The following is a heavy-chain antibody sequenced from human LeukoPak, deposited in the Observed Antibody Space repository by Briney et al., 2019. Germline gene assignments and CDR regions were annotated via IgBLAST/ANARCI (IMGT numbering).Heavy chain of an antibody. D-gene: IGHD2-2*01. V-gene: IGHV4-61*02. CDR3: ASRYCSSTSCYYGAYNWFDP. J-gene: IGHJ5*02. CDR2: IFTTGST. Sequence: TSETLSLTCTVSGGSISSGTYYWSWIRQPAGKGLEWIGRIFTTGSTNYNPSLKSRVTISVDTSKNQFSLKLSSVTAADTAVYYCASRYCSSTSCYYGAYNWFDPWGQGTLVTVSS. CDR1: GGSISSGTYY.